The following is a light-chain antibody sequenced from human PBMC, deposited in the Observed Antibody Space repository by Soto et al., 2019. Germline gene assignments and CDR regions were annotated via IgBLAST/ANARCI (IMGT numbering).Light chain of an antibody. V-gene: IGLV1-40*01. J-gene: IGLJ2*01. CDR3: QSYDRSLSSPI. CDR2: GNI. Sequence: QSVLTQPPSVSGAPGQRVTISCTGSSSNIGARYDVHWYQCLPGTAPILRIYGNINRASGVPDRFSGAKSGTSASLAITGLQADDEADYYCQSYDRSLSSPIFGGGPSSPS. CDR1: SSNIGARYD.